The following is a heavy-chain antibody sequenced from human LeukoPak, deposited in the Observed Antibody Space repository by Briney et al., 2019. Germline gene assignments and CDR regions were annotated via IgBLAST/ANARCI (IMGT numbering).Heavy chain of an antibody. D-gene: IGHD4-17*01. J-gene: IGHJ4*02. CDR2: ISSSSSYI. V-gene: IGHV3-21*01. CDR3: ALYPTVTTHQFDY. CDR1: GFTFSSYW. Sequence: PGGSLRLSCAASGFTFSSYWMSWVRQAPGKGLEWVSSISSSSSYIYYADSVKGRFTISRDNAKNSLYLQMNSLRAEDTAVYYCALYPTVTTHQFDYWGQGTLVTVSS.